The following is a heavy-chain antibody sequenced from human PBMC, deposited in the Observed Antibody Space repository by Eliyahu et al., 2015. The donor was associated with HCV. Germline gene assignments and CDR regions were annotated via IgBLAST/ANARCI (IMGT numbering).Heavy chain of an antibody. CDR1: GDSISVDHF. D-gene: IGHD6-13*01. J-gene: IGHJ4*02. V-gene: IGHV4-39*01. CDR3: ARLGLGSSWFY. Sequence: QLQLQESGPGLVKPSETLSLTCTVSGDSISVDHFWGWIRRPPGKGLEYIGSILYTGNTHYNPALRSRVIISVDTSKNQFSLNLSSVTAADTAVYYCARLGLGSSWFYWGQGTLVTVSS. CDR2: ILYTGNT.